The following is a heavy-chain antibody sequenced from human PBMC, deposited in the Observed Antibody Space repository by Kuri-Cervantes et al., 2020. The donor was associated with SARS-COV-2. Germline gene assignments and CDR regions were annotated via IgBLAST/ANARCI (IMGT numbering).Heavy chain of an antibody. Sequence: SQTLSLICAVSGGSISSGGYSWSWIRQPPGKGLEWIGYIYHSGSIYYNPSLKSRVTISVDRSKNQFSLKLSSVTAADTAVYYCARTGWFGENYYGMDVWGQGTTVTVSS. V-gene: IGHV4-30-2*01. J-gene: IGHJ6*02. D-gene: IGHD3-10*01. CDR2: IYHSGSI. CDR3: ARTGWFGENYYGMDV. CDR1: GGSISSGGYS.